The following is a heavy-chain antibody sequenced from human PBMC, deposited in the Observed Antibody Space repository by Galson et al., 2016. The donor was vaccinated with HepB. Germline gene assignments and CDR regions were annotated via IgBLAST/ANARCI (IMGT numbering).Heavy chain of an antibody. CDR3: ATGVVVAGKYYYYYMDV. D-gene: IGHD3-3*01. CDR1: GGSLSTTYY. V-gene: IGHV4-39*01. Sequence: SETLSLTCVVSGGSLSTTYYWGWIRQPPGRGLEWIGSFYSIDNTYYNPSLTSRVTISADTSKNQLTLRLKSVTTADTGVYYCATGVVVAGKYYYYYMDVWGKGTTVTVSS. CDR2: FYSIDNT. J-gene: IGHJ6*03.